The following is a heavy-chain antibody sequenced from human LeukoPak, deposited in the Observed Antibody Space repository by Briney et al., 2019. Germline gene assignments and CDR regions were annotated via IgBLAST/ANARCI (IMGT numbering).Heavy chain of an antibody. CDR3: ARDSGSGRQGWFDP. Sequence: GGSLRVSCEASGYTFTSYYMHCVRQAPGHGLEWMGVINISGGSTSYAQKFQGRVPMTRDTSTTTVYMELSSLRTEDTAVYYCARDSGSGRQGWFDPWGQGTLVTVSS. CDR2: INISGGST. D-gene: IGHD2-15*01. V-gene: IGHV1-46*01. CDR1: GYTFTSYY. J-gene: IGHJ5*02.